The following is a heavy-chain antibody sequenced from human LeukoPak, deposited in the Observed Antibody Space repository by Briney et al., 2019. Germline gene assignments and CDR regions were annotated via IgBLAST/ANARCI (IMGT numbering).Heavy chain of an antibody. V-gene: IGHV3-30*02. J-gene: IGHJ4*02. Sequence: PGGSLRLSCAASGFTFSSYGMHWVRQAPGKGLEWVAFIRYDGSNKYYADSVKGRFTISRDNSKNTLHLQMNSLRAEDTAVYYCAKDLTLWFGELLFGWDYWGQGTLVTVSS. CDR2: IRYDGSNK. D-gene: IGHD3-10*01. CDR3: AKDLTLWFGELLFGWDY. CDR1: GFTFSSYG.